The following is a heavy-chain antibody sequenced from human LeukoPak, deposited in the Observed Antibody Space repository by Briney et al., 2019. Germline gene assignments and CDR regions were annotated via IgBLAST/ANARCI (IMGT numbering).Heavy chain of an antibody. V-gene: IGHV3-30*18. D-gene: IGHD1-26*01. J-gene: IGHJ4*02. Sequence: GGSLRLSCAASGFTFTSYAMHWVRQAPGKGLEWVAVISYDGTSTSSADSVQGRFTISRDNSKNTLYLQMNSLRAEDTAVYYCAKAPYSGSPYYFDYWGQGTLVTVSS. CDR2: ISYDGTST. CDR3: AKAPYSGSPYYFDY. CDR1: GFTFTSYA.